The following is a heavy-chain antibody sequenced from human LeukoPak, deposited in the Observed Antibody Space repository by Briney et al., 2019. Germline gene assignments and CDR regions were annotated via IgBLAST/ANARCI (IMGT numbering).Heavy chain of an antibody. CDR1: RFTFSSYA. CDR2: ISGSGGST. CDR3: ARDGDSGDAFDI. Sequence: PGGSLRLSCAASRFTFSSYAMSWVRQAPGKGLEWVSAISGSGGSTYYADSVKGRFTISRDNSKNTLYLQMNSLRAEDTAVYYCARDGDSGDAFDIWGQGTMVTVSS. J-gene: IGHJ3*02. V-gene: IGHV3-23*01. D-gene: IGHD4-17*01.